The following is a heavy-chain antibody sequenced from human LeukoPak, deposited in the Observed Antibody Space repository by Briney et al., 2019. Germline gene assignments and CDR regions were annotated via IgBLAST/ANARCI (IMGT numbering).Heavy chain of an antibody. CDR1: GGTFSSYA. V-gene: IGHV1-69*13. D-gene: IGHD3-22*01. CDR2: IIPIFGTA. CDR3: ASALFNYYDSSGPSDY. Sequence: SVKVSCKASGGTFSSYAISWVRQAPGQGLEWMGGIIPIFGTANYAQKFQGRVTITADESTSTAYMELSSLRSEDTAVYYCASALFNYYDSSGPSDYWGQGTLVTVSS. J-gene: IGHJ4*02.